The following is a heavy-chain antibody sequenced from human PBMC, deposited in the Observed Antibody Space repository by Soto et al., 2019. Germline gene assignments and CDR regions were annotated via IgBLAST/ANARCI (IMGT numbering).Heavy chain of an antibody. V-gene: IGHV3-30*03. Sequence: QVKLVESVGGVVQPGGSLRLSCAASGFGFDAYGIHLVRRAPGKGLEWVAVITYDGSHQYYRDSVKGRFTISRDNVRKTMFLQMDNVQPEDTAMYFCARGSQYNYGPLAYFEYWGQGTMVTVSS. J-gene: IGHJ4*02. CDR1: GFGFDAYG. D-gene: IGHD5-18*01. CDR3: ARGSQYNYGPLAYFEY. CDR2: ITYDGSHQ.